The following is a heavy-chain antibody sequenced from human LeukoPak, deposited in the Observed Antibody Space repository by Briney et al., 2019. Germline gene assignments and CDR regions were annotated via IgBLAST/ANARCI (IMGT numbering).Heavy chain of an antibody. CDR3: AREFYPHDY. D-gene: IGHD2/OR15-2a*01. CDR2: ISSSGSTI. V-gene: IGHV3-11*01. Sequence: GGSLRLSCTGSGFTFGDNAMSWIRQAPGKGLEWVSYISSSGSTIYYADSVKGRFTISRDNAKNSLYLQMNSLRAEDTAVYYCAREFYPHDYWGQGTLVTVSS. CDR1: GFTFGDNA. J-gene: IGHJ4*02.